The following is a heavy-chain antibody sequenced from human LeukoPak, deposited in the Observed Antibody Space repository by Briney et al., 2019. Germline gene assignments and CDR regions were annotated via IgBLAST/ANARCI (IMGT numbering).Heavy chain of an antibody. CDR2: ISGSGGST. CDR1: GFTFSSYA. D-gene: IGHD3-22*01. J-gene: IGHJ4*02. V-gene: IGHV3-23*01. Sequence: GGSLRLSCAASGFTFSSYAMSWVRQAPGKGLEWVSAISGSGGSTYYADSVKGRFTISRDNSKNTLYPQMNSLRAEDTAVYYCAKSSYYDSSGYYREYYFDYWGQGTLVTVSS. CDR3: AKSSYYDSSGYYREYYFDY.